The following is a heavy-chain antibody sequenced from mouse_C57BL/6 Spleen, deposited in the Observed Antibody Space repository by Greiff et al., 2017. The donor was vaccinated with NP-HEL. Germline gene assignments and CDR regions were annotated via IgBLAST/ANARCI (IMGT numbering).Heavy chain of an antibody. J-gene: IGHJ3*01. CDR2: IYPGDGDT. CDR1: GYAFSSYW. D-gene: IGHD2-3*01. CDR3: ARGDYDGYGDWFAY. Sequence: QVQLKQSGAELVKPGASVKISCKASGYAFSSYWMNWVKQRPGKGLEWIGQIYPGDGDTNYNGKFKGKATLTADKSSSTAYMQLSSLTSEDSAVYFCARGDYDGYGDWFAYWGQGTLVTVSA. V-gene: IGHV1-80*01.